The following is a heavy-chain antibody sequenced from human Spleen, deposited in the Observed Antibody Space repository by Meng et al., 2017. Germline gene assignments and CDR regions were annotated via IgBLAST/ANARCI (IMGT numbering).Heavy chain of an antibody. Sequence: GESLKISCVASGLTFTDAWMSWVRQAPGKGLEWVGRSKRKSDGGTIHYAAPVKGRFTISRDDSKNTLYLQMDSLITEDTAVYFCATGAAAADHWGQGTLVTVSS. D-gene: IGHD6-13*01. J-gene: IGHJ4*02. CDR3: ATGAAAADH. CDR2: SKRKSDGGTI. CDR1: GLTFTDAW. V-gene: IGHV3-15*01.